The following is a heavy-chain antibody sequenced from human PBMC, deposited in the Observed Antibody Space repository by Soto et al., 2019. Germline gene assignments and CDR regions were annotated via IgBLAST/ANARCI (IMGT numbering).Heavy chain of an antibody. D-gene: IGHD1-7*01. CDR2: IYPGDSDT. J-gene: IGHJ6*02. V-gene: IGHV5-51*01. CDR3: ARGEQTGTIRSYYYYGMDV. CDR1: GYSFTSYW. Sequence: GESLKISCKGSGYSFTSYWIGWVRQMPGKGLEWMGIIYPGDSDTRYSPSFQGQVTISADKSISTAYLQWSSLKASDTARYYCARGEQTGTIRSYYYYGMDVWGQGTTVTVSS.